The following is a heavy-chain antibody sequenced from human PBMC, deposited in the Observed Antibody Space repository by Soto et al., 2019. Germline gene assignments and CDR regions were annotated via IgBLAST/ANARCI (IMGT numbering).Heavy chain of an antibody. Sequence: QITLKESGPTVVKPTEPLTLTCTFSGFSLTTSGVGGGWFGQSPGKPPKWLAPIYWDDDKRYSTSLKSKLAITKDTSKNQVVLTMANVDPADTATYYCARRVLRTVFGLVTPTAIYFDFWGQGTPVVVSS. CDR2: IYWDDDK. CDR3: ARRVLRTVFGLVTPTAIYFDF. D-gene: IGHD3-3*01. V-gene: IGHV2-5*02. J-gene: IGHJ4*02. CDR1: GFSLTTSGVG.